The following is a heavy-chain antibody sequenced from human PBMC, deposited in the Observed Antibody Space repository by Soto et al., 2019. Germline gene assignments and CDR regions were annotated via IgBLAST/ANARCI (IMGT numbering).Heavy chain of an antibody. CDR3: ARGPVVGTYYDSPLDH. Sequence: EVQLVESGEGLVQPGGSLRLSCTASGFTSSAYAMNWVRQAPGKGLEYVSGISSNGGSIFYADSVKGRFTISRDNSKSTLYLQMGSLRAEDMAEYYCARGPVVGTYYDSPLDHWGQGTLVTVSS. D-gene: IGHD3-16*01. J-gene: IGHJ4*02. V-gene: IGHV3-64*02. CDR2: ISSNGGSI. CDR1: GFTSSAYA.